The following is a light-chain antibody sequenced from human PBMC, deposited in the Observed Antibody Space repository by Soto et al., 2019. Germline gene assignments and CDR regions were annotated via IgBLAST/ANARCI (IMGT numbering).Light chain of an antibody. CDR3: QQYGGSMT. CDR2: GAY. Sequence: DIVLTQSTGTLSLSPGDSATLFCRASQSVSGTYLAWYQQKPGQAPRLLIYGAYSRATGIPARFSGRGSGTDFSLTISRLEPEDFALYYCQQYGGSMTFGQGTRLEIE. V-gene: IGKV3-20*01. CDR1: QSVSGTY. J-gene: IGKJ5*01.